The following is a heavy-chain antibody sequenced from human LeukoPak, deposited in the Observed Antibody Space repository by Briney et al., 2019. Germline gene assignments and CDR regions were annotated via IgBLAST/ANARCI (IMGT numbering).Heavy chain of an antibody. Sequence: GGSLRLSCAASGFTFSTSGMHWVRQAPGKGLEWVAVIWFDGSNEHYADSVKGRFSISRDNSENTLYLQMNSLRAEDTAVYYCARDPSYCSSTNCYVGSPLYYYYPMDVWGQGTTVTVSS. V-gene: IGHV3-33*01. CDR1: GFTFSTSG. J-gene: IGHJ6*02. CDR2: IWFDGSNE. CDR3: ARDPSYCSSTNCYVGSPLYYYYPMDV. D-gene: IGHD2-2*01.